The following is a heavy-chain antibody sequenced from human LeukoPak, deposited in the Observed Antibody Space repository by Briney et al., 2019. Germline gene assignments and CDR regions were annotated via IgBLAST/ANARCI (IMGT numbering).Heavy chain of an antibody. D-gene: IGHD5-12*01. CDR1: GFTFSSYA. Sequence: PGGSLRLSCAASGFTFSSYAMSWVRQAPGRGLEWVSAISGSGGSTYYADPVKGRFTISRDNSKNTLYLQMNSLRAEDTAVYYCAKGSGGSGYDYYYYYGMDVWGQGTTVTVSS. CDR2: ISGSGGST. J-gene: IGHJ6*02. V-gene: IGHV3-23*01. CDR3: AKGSGGSGYDYYYYYGMDV.